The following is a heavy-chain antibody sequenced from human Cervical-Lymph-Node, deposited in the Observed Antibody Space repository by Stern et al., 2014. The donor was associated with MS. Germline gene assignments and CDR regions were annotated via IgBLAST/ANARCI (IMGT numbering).Heavy chain of an antibody. CDR2: INTNTGNP. V-gene: IGHV7-4-1*02. CDR1: GYTFTNYA. D-gene: IGHD3-10*01. CDR3: ARVLRPYGMDV. J-gene: IGHJ6*02. Sequence: VQLVESGSELKTPGASVRVSCKASGYTFTNYAINWVRQAPGQGLEWMGWINTNTGNPTYAQGFTGRFVFSLDPSVSTAYLQISSLKAEDTAMYYCARVLRPYGMDVWGQGTTVTVSS.